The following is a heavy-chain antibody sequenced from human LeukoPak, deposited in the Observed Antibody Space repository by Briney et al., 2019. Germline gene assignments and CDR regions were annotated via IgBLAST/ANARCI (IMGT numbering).Heavy chain of an antibody. CDR2: IYSGGST. Sequence: GRSLRLSCSASGFSFGDYAMSWVRQAPGKGLEWVSLIYSGGSTYYADSVMGRSTISRDKSNNTLYLQMNSLRAEDTAVYYCATGGRSGVAFESWGQGTLVTVSS. CDR1: GFSFGDYA. D-gene: IGHD1-26*01. CDR3: ATGGRSGVAFES. V-gene: IGHV3-53*01. J-gene: IGHJ4*02.